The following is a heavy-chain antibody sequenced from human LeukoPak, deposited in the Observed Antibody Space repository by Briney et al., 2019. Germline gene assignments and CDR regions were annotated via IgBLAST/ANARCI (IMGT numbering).Heavy chain of an antibody. J-gene: IGHJ6*02. Sequence: GGSLRLSCAASGFTFSSYAMSWVRQAPGKGLEWVSAISGSGGSTYYADSVKGQFTVSRDNSKNTLYLQMNSLRAEDTAVYYCAKVPVDIVVVPDYYYGMDVWGQGTTVTVSS. CDR2: ISGSGGST. D-gene: IGHD2-2*03. CDR1: GFTFSSYA. V-gene: IGHV3-23*01. CDR3: AKVPVDIVVVPDYYYGMDV.